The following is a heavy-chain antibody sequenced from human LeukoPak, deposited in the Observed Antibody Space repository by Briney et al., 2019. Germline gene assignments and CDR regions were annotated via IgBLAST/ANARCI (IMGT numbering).Heavy chain of an antibody. D-gene: IGHD1-26*01. CDR3: AKDPIVGATTGSFDY. CDR2: ISSSSSYI. J-gene: IGHJ4*02. CDR1: GFYLTFSSYW. Sequence: GGSLRLSCAASGFYLTFSSYWMSWVRQAPGKGLEWVSSISSSSSYIYYADSVKGRFTISRDNAKNSLYLQMNSLRAEDTAVYYCAKDPIVGATTGSFDYWGQGTLVTVSS. V-gene: IGHV3-21*04.